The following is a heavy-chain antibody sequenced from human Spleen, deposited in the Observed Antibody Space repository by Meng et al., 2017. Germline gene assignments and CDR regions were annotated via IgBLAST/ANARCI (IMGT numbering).Heavy chain of an antibody. CDR1: GFTFSSYS. V-gene: IGHV3-21*04. CDR2: ISSSSSYI. J-gene: IGHJ4*02. D-gene: IGHD3-10*01. CDR3: ARDSPLDYYGSADYYSDY. Sequence: GESLKISCAASGFTFSSYSMNWVRQAPGKGLEWVSSISSSSSYIYYADSVKGRFTISRDNAKNSLYLQMNSLRAEDTALYYCARDSPLDYYGSADYYSDYWGQGTLVTVSS.